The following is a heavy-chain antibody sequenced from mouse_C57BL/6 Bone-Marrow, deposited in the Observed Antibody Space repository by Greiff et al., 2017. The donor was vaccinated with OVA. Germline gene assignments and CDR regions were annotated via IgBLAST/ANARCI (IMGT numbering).Heavy chain of an antibody. V-gene: IGHV5-12*01. CDR2: ISNGGGST. Sequence: EVKLVESGGGLVQPGGSLKLSCAASGFTFSDYYMYWVRQTPEKRLEWVAYISNGGGSTYYPDTVKGRFTISRDNAKNTLYLQMSRLKSEDTAMYYCASDPWFAYWGQGTLVTVSA. CDR3: ASDPWFAY. CDR1: GFTFSDYY. J-gene: IGHJ3*01.